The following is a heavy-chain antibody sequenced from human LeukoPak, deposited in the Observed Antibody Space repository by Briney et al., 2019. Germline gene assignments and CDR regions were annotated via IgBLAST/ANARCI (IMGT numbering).Heavy chain of an antibody. CDR3: AKETGLLWFGGLLALDY. Sequence: PGGSLRLSCAASGFTFSSYGMHWVRQAPGKGLEWVAVISYDGSNKYYADSVKGRFTISRDNSKNTLYLQMNSLRAEDTAVYYCAKETGLLWFGGLLALDYWGQGTLVTVSS. CDR2: ISYDGSNK. CDR1: GFTFSSYG. D-gene: IGHD3-10*01. J-gene: IGHJ4*02. V-gene: IGHV3-30*18.